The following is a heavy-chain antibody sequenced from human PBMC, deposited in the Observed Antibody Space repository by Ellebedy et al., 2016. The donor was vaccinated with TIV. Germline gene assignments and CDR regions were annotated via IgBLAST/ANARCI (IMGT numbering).Heavy chain of an antibody. J-gene: IGHJ4*02. CDR3: ARDYYGSGSYSSD. CDR1: GFTFSSYW. V-gene: IGHV3-21*05. D-gene: IGHD3-10*01. Sequence: GESLKISCAASGFTFSSYWMHWVRQAPGKGLEWISYISSSTTYTHYADSVKGRFTISRDNAKNSLYLRMNSLRDEDTAVYYCARDYYGSGSYSSDWGQGTLVTVSS. CDR2: ISSSTTYT.